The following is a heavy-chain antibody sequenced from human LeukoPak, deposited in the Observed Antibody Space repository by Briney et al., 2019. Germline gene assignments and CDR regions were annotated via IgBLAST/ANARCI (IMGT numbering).Heavy chain of an antibody. CDR3: ARDAQRRHLGSYCTNGVCYKSYYYYGMDV. D-gene: IGHD2-8*01. J-gene: IGHJ6*02. CDR2: IIPIFGTA. CDR1: GGTFSSYA. Sequence: ASVKVSCKASGGTFSSYAISWVRQAPGQGLEWMGGIIPIFGTANYVQKFQGRVTITADESTSTAYMELSSLRSEDTAVYYCARDAQRRHLGSYCTNGVCYKSYYYYGMDVWGQGTTVTVSS. V-gene: IGHV1-69*13.